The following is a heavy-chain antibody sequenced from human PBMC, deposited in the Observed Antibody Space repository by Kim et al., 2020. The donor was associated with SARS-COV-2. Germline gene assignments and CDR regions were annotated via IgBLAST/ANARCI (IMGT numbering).Heavy chain of an antibody. D-gene: IGHD3-10*01. J-gene: IGHJ4*02. Sequence: KSRVTISVDTSKNQFSLKLSSVTAADTAVYYCARYAYGSGSYPSQYYFDYWGQGTLVTVSS. CDR3: ARYAYGSGSYPSQYYFDY. V-gene: IGHV4-59*01.